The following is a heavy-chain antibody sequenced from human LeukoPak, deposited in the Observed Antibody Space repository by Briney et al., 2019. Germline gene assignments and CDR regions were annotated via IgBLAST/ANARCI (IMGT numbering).Heavy chain of an antibody. CDR1: GGSISSSSYY. J-gene: IGHJ4*02. CDR3: ASGCITIFGVVITPFDY. D-gene: IGHD3-3*01. CDR2: IYYSGST. V-gene: IGHV4-39*01. Sequence: PSETLSLTCTVSGGSISSSSYYWGWIRQPPGKGLEWIGSIYYSGSTYYNPSLKSRVTIPVDTSKNQFSLKLSSVTAADTAVYYCASGCITIFGVVITPFDYWGQGTLVTVSS.